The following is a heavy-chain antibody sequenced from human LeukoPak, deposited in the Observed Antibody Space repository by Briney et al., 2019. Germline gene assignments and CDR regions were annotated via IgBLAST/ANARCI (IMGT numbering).Heavy chain of an antibody. Sequence: ASVKVSCKASGYTFINYAMSWVRQAPGQGLEWMGWINTYAGNPTYAPGFTGRFVFSLDTSVSTAYLQISNLKAEDTAVYYCARDGEAGEPPRFDPWGQGTLVTVSS. CDR3: ARDGEAGEPPRFDP. CDR2: INTYAGNP. CDR1: GYTFINYA. V-gene: IGHV7-4-1*02. J-gene: IGHJ5*02. D-gene: IGHD4-17*01.